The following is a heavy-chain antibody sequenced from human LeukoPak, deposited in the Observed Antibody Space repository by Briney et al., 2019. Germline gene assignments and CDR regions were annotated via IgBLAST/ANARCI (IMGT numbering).Heavy chain of an antibody. CDR3: ARDGGTYYYFDY. V-gene: IGHV4-39*07. CDR2: IYYSGST. CDR1: GGSFSSSSYY. J-gene: IGHJ4*02. Sequence: PSETLSLTCTVSGGSFSSSSYYWGWIRQPPGKGLEWIGSIYYSGSTYYNPSLKSRVTISVDTSKNQFSLKLSSVTAADTAVYYCARDGGTYYYFDYWGQGTLVTVSS. D-gene: IGHD1-26*01.